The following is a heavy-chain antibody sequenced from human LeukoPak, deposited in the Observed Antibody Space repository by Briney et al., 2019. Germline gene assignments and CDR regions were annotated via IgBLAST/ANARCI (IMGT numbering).Heavy chain of an antibody. CDR2: IYSSGII. J-gene: IGHJ5*02. CDR1: NTYMTSYY. CDR3: ARDRSLAGTGNRFDP. Sequence: SETLSLTCSVSNTYMTSYYWSWIRQPAGKGPEWIGRIYSSGIINYNPALESRVTLSLDTSKNQVSLKLTSLTAADTAVYFCARDRSLAGTGNRFDPWGPGTLVTVSS. D-gene: IGHD6-19*01. V-gene: IGHV4-4*07.